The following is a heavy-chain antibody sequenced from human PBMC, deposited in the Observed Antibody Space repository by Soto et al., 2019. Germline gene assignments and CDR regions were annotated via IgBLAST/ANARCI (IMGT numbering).Heavy chain of an antibody. J-gene: IGHJ4*02. V-gene: IGHV3-23*01. CDR3: AKKGGSGPYYFDY. D-gene: IGHD3-10*01. CDR1: GFTFSTYA. CDR2: ISGSGSST. Sequence: GGSLRLSCAASGFTFSTYAMSWVRQAPGKGLEWVSVISGSGSSTYYTTSVKGRFTISRDNSKNTLYLQMNSLRGEDTAVYYCAKKGGSGPYYFDYWGQGSPVTVSS.